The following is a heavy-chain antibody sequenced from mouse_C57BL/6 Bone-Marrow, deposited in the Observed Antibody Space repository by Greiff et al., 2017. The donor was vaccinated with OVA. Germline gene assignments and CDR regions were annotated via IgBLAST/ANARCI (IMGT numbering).Heavy chain of an antibody. CDR2: IYPGGGYT. Sequence: VQVVESGAELVRPGPSVKMSCKASGYTFTNYWIGWAKQRPGHGLEWIGDIYPGGGYTNYNEKFKGKATLTADKSSSTAYMQFSSLTSEDSAIYYCARFYGSSPYWYFDVWGTGTTVTVSS. CDR3: ARFYGSSPYWYFDV. J-gene: IGHJ1*03. CDR1: GYTFTNYW. D-gene: IGHD1-1*01. V-gene: IGHV1-63*01.